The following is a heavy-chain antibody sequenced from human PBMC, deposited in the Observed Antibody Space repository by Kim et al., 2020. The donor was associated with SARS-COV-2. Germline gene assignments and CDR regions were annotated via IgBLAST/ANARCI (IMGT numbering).Heavy chain of an antibody. V-gene: IGHV3-66*01. Sequence: GGSLRLSCAASGFTVSDNYMSWVRQAPGKGLEWVSVFYSGVGTYYADSVKGRFTISRDNSKNMVFLQMNTLRAEDTARYYWGGITTVGDSRFDYWGQGTLVSVS. CDR1: GFTVSDNY. CDR3: GGITTVGDSRFDY. J-gene: IGHJ4*02. D-gene: IGHD1-20*01. CDR2: FYSGVGT.